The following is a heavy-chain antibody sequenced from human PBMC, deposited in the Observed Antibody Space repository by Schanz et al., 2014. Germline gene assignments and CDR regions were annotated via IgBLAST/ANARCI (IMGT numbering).Heavy chain of an antibody. CDR3: ARPRFDYGEVDY. CDR2: ISSSSSYI. V-gene: IGHV3-21*01. J-gene: IGHJ4*02. Sequence: EVQLVESGGGLVQPGGSLRLSCTASGFAFSSYSMNWVRQAPGKGLEWVSSISSSSSYIYYADSVKGRFTISRDNSKNTLYLHMNTLGAEDTAVYYCARPRFDYGEVDYWGQGTLVTVSS. CDR1: GFAFSSYS. D-gene: IGHD4-17*01.